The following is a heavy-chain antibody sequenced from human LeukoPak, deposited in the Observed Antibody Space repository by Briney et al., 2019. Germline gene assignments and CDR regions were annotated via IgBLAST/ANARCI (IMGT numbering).Heavy chain of an antibody. J-gene: IGHJ4*02. CDR3: ASPDNYYGSGSYVI. CDR1: GFTFSSYS. V-gene: IGHV3-21*01. Sequence: GGSLRLSCAASGFTFSSYSMNWVRQAPGKGLEWVSSISSSSGYIYYADSVKGRFAISRDNAKNSLYLQMNSLRAEDTAVYYCASPDNYYGSGSYVIWGQGTLVTVSS. D-gene: IGHD3-10*01. CDR2: ISSSSGYI.